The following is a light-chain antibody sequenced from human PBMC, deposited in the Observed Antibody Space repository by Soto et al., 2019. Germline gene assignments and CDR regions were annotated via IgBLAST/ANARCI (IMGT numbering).Light chain of an antibody. V-gene: IGKV3-15*01. J-gene: IGKJ1*01. CDR1: QTVSSN. CDR3: QQYNKWPWT. CDR2: DES. Sequence: EIVLTQSPATLSLSPGQRATLSCRASQTVSSNLAWFQQKPGQAPRLLIYDESTRATGIPARFSGGGSGTEFTLTISSLQSEDFAVYYCQQYNKWPWTFGQGTKVDIK.